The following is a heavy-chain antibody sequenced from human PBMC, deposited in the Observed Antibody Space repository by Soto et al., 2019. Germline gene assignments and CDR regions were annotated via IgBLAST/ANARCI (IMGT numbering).Heavy chain of an antibody. CDR2: IYFDGTT. V-gene: IGHV4-39*07. J-gene: IGHJ4*02. CDR1: GGSISSSGDF. CDR3: ARRLPGYSAYVFSFDY. Sequence: QLQLQESGPGLVKPSATLSLICTVSGGSISSSGDFWGWIRQPPGKGLEWIGSIYFDGTTYHSPSLKSRVTISRDTPKNQFSLKVTSVTAADTAVYYCARRLPGYSAYVFSFDYWGQGALVTVSS. D-gene: IGHD5-12*01.